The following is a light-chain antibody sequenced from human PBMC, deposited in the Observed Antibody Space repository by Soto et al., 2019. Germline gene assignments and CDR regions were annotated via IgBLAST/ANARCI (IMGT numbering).Light chain of an antibody. V-gene: IGKV3-20*01. CDR3: VPYGLLGT. Sequence: ETVMTLSHGTLSLSPGEAATLSFRASQSVSNNYLAWYQQKPGQAPRLLIYGAPNRATGIPDRFSGSGSGTDFTLTISGLEPEDFAVYYCVPYGLLGTFAQGTKVDIK. CDR2: GAP. J-gene: IGKJ1*01. CDR1: QSVSNNY.